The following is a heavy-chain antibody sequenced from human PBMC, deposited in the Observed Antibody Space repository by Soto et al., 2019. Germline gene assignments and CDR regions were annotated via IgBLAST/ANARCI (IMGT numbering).Heavy chain of an antibody. CDR1: GYTFTAYG. CDR2: INSGNGHT. J-gene: IGHJ5*02. CDR3: ASRGYDFWSGLDP. D-gene: IGHD3-3*01. V-gene: IGHV1-3*04. Sequence: ASVKVSCKASGYTFTAYGIHWVRQAPGQKLEWMGWINSGNGHTKYSQKFQGRVTITRDTSARTAYMELNSLRSEDTAVYYCASRGYDFWSGLDPWGQGTLVTVSS.